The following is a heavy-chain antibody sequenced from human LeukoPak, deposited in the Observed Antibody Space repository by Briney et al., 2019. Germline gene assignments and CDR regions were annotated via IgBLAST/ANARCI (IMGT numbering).Heavy chain of an antibody. CDR1: GFTFSSYA. V-gene: IGHV3-23*01. D-gene: IGHD6-19*01. Sequence: GGSLRLSCAASGFTFSSYAMSWVRQAPGKGLEWVSAISGSGGSTYYADSVKGRFTIPRDNAKNSLYLQMNSLRAEDTAVYYCARDAQWLVVYFDYWGQGTLVTVSS. J-gene: IGHJ4*02. CDR2: ISGSGGST. CDR3: ARDAQWLVVYFDY.